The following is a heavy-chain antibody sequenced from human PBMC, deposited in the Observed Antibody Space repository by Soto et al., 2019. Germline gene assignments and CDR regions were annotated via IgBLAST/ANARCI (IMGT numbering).Heavy chain of an antibody. CDR3: AKGTQQLVLPLDA. CDR2: ISGSGGST. CDR1: GFTFSSYA. V-gene: IGHV3-23*01. Sequence: GGSLRLSCAASGFTFSSYAMSWVRQAPGKGLEWVSAISGSGGSTYYADSVKGRFTISRDNSKNTLYLQMNSLRAEDTAVYCCAKGTQQLVLPLDAWGQGTLVTVSS. D-gene: IGHD6-6*01. J-gene: IGHJ5*02.